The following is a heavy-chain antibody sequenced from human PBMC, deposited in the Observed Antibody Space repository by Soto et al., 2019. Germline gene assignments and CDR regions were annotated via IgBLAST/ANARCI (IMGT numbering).Heavy chain of an antibody. J-gene: IGHJ6*02. V-gene: IGHV1-69*06. CDR1: GGTFSSYA. CDR2: IIPIFGTA. Sequence: SVKLSCKTSGGTFSSYAISWVRQAPGQGLEWMGGIIPIFGTANYAQKFQGRVTITADKSTSTAYMELRSLRYDDTAAYYCATEQCTVHQDYYFPSTDVWG. CDR3: ATEQCTVHQDYYFPSTDV. D-gene: IGHD2-21*02.